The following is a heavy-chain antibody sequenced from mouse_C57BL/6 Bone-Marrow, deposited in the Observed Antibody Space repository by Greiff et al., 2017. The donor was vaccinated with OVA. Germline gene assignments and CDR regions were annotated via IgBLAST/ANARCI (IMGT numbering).Heavy chain of an antibody. CDR2: ISNLAYSI. D-gene: IGHD3-1*01. Sequence: DVQLVESGGGLVQPGGSLKLSCAASGFTFSDYGMAWVRQAPRKGPEWVAFISNLAYSIYYADTVTGRFTISRENAKNTLYLEMSSLRSEDTAMYYCARHDLSAWFAYWGQGTLVTVSA. J-gene: IGHJ3*01. V-gene: IGHV5-15*01. CDR3: ARHDLSAWFAY. CDR1: GFTFSDYG.